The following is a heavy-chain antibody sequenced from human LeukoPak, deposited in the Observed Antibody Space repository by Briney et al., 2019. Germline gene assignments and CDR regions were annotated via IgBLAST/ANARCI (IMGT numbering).Heavy chain of an antibody. V-gene: IGHV1-46*01. CDR1: GYTFTRYY. CDR3: ARDRSSYGFTDDY. D-gene: IGHD1-26*01. CDR2: INPSGGST. Sequence: ASVKVSCKASGYTFTRYYMHWVRQAPGQGLEWMGVINPSGGSTSYAQKFQGRVTMTRDMSTSTVYMELSSLRSEDTAVYYCARDRSSYGFTDDYWGQGTLVTVSS. J-gene: IGHJ4*02.